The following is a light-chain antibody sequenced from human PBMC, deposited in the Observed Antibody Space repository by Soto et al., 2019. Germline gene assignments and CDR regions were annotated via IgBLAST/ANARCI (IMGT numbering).Light chain of an antibody. CDR1: QSVLHSSNNKNY. V-gene: IGKV4-1*01. CDR2: WAS. CDR3: QQYYSTPYT. Sequence: DIVMTQSPDSLAVSLGERATINCKSSQSVLHSSNNKNYFAWFQQKPGQPPKLLIFWASTRDSGVPDRFSGSGSGTDFTLTISSLQAEDVAVYYCQQYYSTPYTFGQGTKLEIK. J-gene: IGKJ2*01.